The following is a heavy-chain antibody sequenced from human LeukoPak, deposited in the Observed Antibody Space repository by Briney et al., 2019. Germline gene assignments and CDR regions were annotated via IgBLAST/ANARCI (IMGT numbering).Heavy chain of an antibody. J-gene: IGHJ4*02. D-gene: IGHD3-22*01. CDR2: ISYDGSNK. CDR1: GFTFSSYG. Sequence: GGSLRLSCAASGFTFSSYGMHWVRQAPGKGLEWVAVISYDGSNKYYADSVKGRFTISRDNAKNSLYLQMNSLRAEDTAVYYCARTVVTRLDYWGQGTLVTVSS. V-gene: IGHV3-30*03. CDR3: ARTVVTRLDY.